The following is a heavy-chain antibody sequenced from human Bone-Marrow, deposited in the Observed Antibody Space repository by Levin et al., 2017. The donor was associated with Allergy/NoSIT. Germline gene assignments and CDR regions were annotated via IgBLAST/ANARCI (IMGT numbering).Heavy chain of an antibody. CDR3: ARVWDDYGDYYYYGMDV. J-gene: IGHJ6*04. D-gene: IGHD4-17*01. Sequence: ASVKVSCKASGYTFTSYGISWVRQAPGQGLEWMGWISAYNGNTNYAQKLQGRVTMTTDTSTSTAYMELRSLRSDDTAVYYCARVWDDYGDYYYYGMDVWGKGTTVTVS. V-gene: IGHV1-18*01. CDR1: GYTFTSYG. CDR2: ISAYNGNT.